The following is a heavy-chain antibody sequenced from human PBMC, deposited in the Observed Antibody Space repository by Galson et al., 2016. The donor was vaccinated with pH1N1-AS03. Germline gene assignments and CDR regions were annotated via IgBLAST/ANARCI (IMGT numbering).Heavy chain of an antibody. Sequence: TLSLTCTVSGGSISGYYWSWIRQPPGKGLEWIGYIYYSGSTNYNPSLKRRVTISVDTSKNQFSLKLSPVTAADTAVYYCARSIPGVMMQDGMDVWGQGTTVTVSS. J-gene: IGHJ6*02. V-gene: IGHV4-59*01. CDR3: ARSIPGVMMQDGMDV. CDR2: IYYSGST. D-gene: IGHD2-2*01. CDR1: GGSISGYY.